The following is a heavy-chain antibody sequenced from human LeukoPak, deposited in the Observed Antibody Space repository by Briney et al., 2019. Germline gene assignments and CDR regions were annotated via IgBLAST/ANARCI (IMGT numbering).Heavy chain of an antibody. CDR1: GFTFNSYS. J-gene: IGHJ4*02. CDR2: ISSSSSYI. D-gene: IGHD5-24*01. Sequence: GGSLRLSCAASGFTFNSYSMNWVRQAPGKGLKWVSSISSSSSYIYYADSVKGRFTISRDNAKNSLYLQMNSLRVEDTAVYYCARRRDGYNLLPDYWGQGTLVTVSS. V-gene: IGHV3-21*01. CDR3: ARRRDGYNLLPDY.